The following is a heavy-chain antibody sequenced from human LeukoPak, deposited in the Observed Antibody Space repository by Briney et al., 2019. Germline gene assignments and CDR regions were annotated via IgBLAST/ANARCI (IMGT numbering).Heavy chain of an antibody. J-gene: IGHJ4*02. CDR2: IYPGDSDT. Sequence: GASVKVSCKASGYTFTSYYMHWVRQAPGQGLEWMGIIYPGDSDTRYSPSFQGQVTISADKSISTAYLQWSSLKASDTAMYYCARSLFYDFWSGYIFDYWGQGTLVTVSS. V-gene: IGHV5-51*01. CDR3: ARSLFYDFWSGYIFDY. D-gene: IGHD3-3*01. CDR1: GYTFTSYY.